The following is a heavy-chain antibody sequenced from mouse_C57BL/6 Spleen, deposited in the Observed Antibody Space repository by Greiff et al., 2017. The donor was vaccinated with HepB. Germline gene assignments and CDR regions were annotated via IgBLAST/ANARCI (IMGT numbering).Heavy chain of an antibody. J-gene: IGHJ4*01. CDR3: ARFRGLYAMDY. CDR1: GYTFTSYW. Sequence: VQLQQPGAELVMPGASVKLSCKASGYTFTSYWMHWVKQRPGQGLEWIGEIDPSDSYTNYNQKFKGKSTLTVDKSSSTAYMQLSSLTSEDSAVYYCARFRGLYAMDYWGQGTSVTVSS. V-gene: IGHV1-69*01. CDR2: IDPSDSYT.